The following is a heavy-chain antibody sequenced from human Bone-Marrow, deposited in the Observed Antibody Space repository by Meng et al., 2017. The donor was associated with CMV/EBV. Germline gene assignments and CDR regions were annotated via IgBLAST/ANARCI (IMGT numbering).Heavy chain of an antibody. D-gene: IGHD2-2*01. CDR3: AHEARHNAHALDV. CDR1: GNIFNDYY. CDR2: VDPEGGET. V-gene: IGHV1-69-2*01. Sequence: ASVKVSCKISGNIFNDYYMHWVQQAPGKGLEWMGLVDPEGGETIYAEKFQGRLTITAGTSTETAYMELSSVRSEDTAVYYCAHEARHNAHALDVWGQGTTVTVSS. J-gene: IGHJ6*02.